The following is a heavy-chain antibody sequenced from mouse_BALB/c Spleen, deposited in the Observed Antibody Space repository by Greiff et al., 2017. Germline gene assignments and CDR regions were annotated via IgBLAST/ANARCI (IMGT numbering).Heavy chain of an antibody. CDR1: GYSITSDYA. V-gene: IGHV3-2*02. CDR3: AIYDGYYGGDY. CDR2: ISYSGST. D-gene: IGHD2-3*01. J-gene: IGHJ4*01. Sequence: VQLKESGPGLVKPSQSLSLTCTVTGYSITSDYAWNWIRQFPGNKLEWMGYISYSGSTSYNPSLKSRISITRDTSKNQFFLQLNSVTTEDTATYYCAIYDGYYGGDYWGQGTSVTVSS.